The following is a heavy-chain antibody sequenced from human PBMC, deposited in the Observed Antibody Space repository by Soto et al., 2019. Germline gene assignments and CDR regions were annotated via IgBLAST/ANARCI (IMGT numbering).Heavy chain of an antibody. V-gene: IGHV3-30*18. D-gene: IGHD3-10*01. CDR1: GFTFSSYS. CDR2: ISNDGSDK. Sequence: QVQLVESGGGVVQAGRSLRLSCEASGFTFSSYSMHWVRQAPGKGLEWVAVISNDGSDKYYVDSVKGRFTISRDNAKNTLYLQMSSLRPEDAAVYYCEKDFGYGSGTYFEHWGQGTLVTVSS. CDR3: EKDFGYGSGTYFEH. J-gene: IGHJ1*01.